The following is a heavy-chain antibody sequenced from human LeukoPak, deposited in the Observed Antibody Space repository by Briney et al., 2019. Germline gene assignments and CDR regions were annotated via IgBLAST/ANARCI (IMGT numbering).Heavy chain of an antibody. CDR3: ARGATAEYFQH. J-gene: IGHJ1*01. CDR2: IYYSGST. CDR1: GDSISGDY. V-gene: IGHV4-59*12. Sequence: SETLSLTCTVSGDSISGDYWSWIRQPPGRGLEWVGYIYYSGSTNYNPSLKSRVTISVDTSKNQFSLKLSSVTAADTAVYYCARGATAEYFQHWGQGTLVTVSS. D-gene: IGHD1-26*01.